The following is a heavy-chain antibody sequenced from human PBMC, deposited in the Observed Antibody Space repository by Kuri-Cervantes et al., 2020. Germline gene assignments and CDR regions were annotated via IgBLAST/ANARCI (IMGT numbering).Heavy chain of an antibody. CDR1: GGSISSSSYY. D-gene: IGHD2-2*01. Sequence: SETLSLTCIVSGGSISSSSYYWGWIRQPPGKGLEWIGSIYYSGSTYYNPSLKSRVTISVDTSKNQFSLKLSSVTAADTAVYYCARDGCSSTSCYYFSAFDIWGQGTMVTVSS. CDR2: IYYSGST. V-gene: IGHV4-39*07. J-gene: IGHJ3*02. CDR3: ARDGCSSTSCYYFSAFDI.